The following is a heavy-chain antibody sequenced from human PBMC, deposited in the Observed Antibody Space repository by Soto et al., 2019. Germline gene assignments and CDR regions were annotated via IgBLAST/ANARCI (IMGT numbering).Heavy chain of an antibody. J-gene: IGHJ6*02. CDR2: ISAYNGNT. Sequence: QVQLVQSGAEVKKPGASVKVSCKASGYTFTSYGISWVRQAPGQGLEWMGWISAYNGNTNYAQKLQGRVTMTTDTSTSTAYMELRSLRSDDTAVYYCARDMMSAEIWYYDFWSGESYGMDVWGQGTTVTVSS. CDR1: GYTFTSYG. D-gene: IGHD3-3*01. V-gene: IGHV1-18*01. CDR3: ARDMMSAEIWYYDFWSGESYGMDV.